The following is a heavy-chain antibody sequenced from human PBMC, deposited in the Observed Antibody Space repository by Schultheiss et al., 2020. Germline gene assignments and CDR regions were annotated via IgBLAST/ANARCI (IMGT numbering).Heavy chain of an antibody. D-gene: IGHD6-6*01. CDR3: ASCSIAARALTYYYGMDV. CDR2: ISGSGGST. V-gene: IGHV3-23*01. Sequence: GGSLRLSCAASGFTFSSYGMMWVRQAPGKGLEWVSAISGSGGSTYYADSVKGRFTISRDNSKNTLYLQMNSLRAEDTAVYYCASCSIAARALTYYYGMDVWGQGTTVTVSS. CDR1: GFTFSSYG. J-gene: IGHJ6*02.